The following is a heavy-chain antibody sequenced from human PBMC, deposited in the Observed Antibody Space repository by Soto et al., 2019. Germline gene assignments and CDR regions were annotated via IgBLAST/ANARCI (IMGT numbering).Heavy chain of an antibody. J-gene: IGHJ4*02. D-gene: IGHD3-22*01. CDR2: IIPIFGTA. Sequence: QVQLVQSGAEVKKPGSSVKVSCKASGGTFSSYAISWVRQAPGQGLEWMGGIIPIFGTANYAQTFQGRVTNTADESTSTAYMELSSLRSEDTAVYYCARGEASGSGWAIIDYWGKGTLVTVSS. V-gene: IGHV1-69*12. CDR1: GGTFSSYA. CDR3: ARGEASGSGWAIIDY.